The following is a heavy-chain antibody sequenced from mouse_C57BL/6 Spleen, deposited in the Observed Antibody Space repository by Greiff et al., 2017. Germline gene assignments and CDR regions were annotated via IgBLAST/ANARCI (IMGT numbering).Heavy chain of an antibody. V-gene: IGHV1-15*01. CDR1: GYTFTDYE. D-gene: IGHD3-3*01. CDR3: TRGGGGLPFDD. J-gene: IGHJ2*01. CDR2: IDPETGGT. Sequence: VQLQQSGAELVRPGASVTLSCKASGYTFTDYEMHWVKQTPVHGLEWIGAIDPETGGTAYNQKFKGKAILTADKSSSTAYMELRSLTSEDSAVYYCTRGGGGLPFDDWGQGTTLTVSS.